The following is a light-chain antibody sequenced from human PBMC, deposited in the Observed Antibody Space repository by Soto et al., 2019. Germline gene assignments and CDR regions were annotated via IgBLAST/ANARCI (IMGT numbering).Light chain of an antibody. V-gene: IGKV3-20*01. CDR2: GAS. Sequence: EIVLTQSPGTLSLSPGERATLSCRASQSVSSSYFAWYQQKPGQAPRLLIYGASSRATGIPDRFSGSGSGTDFTLTISRLEPEDFAVYYCQQYGSSPLTFGGGTKVYI. J-gene: IGKJ4*01. CDR1: QSVSSSY. CDR3: QQYGSSPLT.